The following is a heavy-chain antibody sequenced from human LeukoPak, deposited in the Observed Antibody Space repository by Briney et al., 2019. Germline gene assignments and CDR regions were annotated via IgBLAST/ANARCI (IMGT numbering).Heavy chain of an antibody. CDR2: IIPIFGTA. V-gene: IGHV1-69*13. D-gene: IGHD2-2*01. CDR1: GGTFSSYA. J-gene: IGHJ4*02. CDR3: ARDGRGDCSSSSCSWDYDFYNN. Sequence: ASVKVSCKASGGTFSSYAISWVRQAPGHGLEWMGGIIPIFGTANYAQKFQGRVTITADESTSTAYMELSSLRSEDTAVYYCARDGRGDCSSSSCSWDYDFYNNWGQGTLVTVSS.